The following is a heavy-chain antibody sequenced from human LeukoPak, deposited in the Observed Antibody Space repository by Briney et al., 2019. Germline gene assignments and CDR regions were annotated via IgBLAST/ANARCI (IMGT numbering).Heavy chain of an antibody. CDR3: TTDPYDCSGGSRYYYGMDV. Sequence: GGSLRLSCAASGFTFSNAWMSWVRQAPGKGLEWVGRIKSKTDGGTTDYAAPVKGRFTISRDDSKNTLYLQMNSLKTEDTAVYYCTTDPYDCSGGSRYYYGMDVWGQGTTVTVSS. J-gene: IGHJ6*02. V-gene: IGHV3-15*01. CDR2: IKSKTDGGTT. CDR1: GFTFSNAW. D-gene: IGHD2-15*01.